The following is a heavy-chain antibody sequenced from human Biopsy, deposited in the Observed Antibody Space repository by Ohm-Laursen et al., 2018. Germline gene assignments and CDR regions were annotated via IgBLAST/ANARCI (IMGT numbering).Heavy chain of an antibody. Sequence: SLRLSCSASGVTLSGYGMNWVRQAPGKGLEWVSSISASSSYIYYADSVKGRFTISRDNAKKLLYLQMNSLRAEDTALYYCAKDVRVKVQLDGMDVWGQGTTVTVSS. D-gene: IGHD1-1*01. CDR1: GVTLSGYG. CDR3: AKDVRVKVQLDGMDV. J-gene: IGHJ6*02. CDR2: ISASSSYI. V-gene: IGHV3-21*04.